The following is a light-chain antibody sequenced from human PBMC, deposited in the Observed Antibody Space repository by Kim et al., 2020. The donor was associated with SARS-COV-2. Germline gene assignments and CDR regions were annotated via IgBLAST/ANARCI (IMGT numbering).Light chain of an antibody. CDR3: QYYDRPLST. J-gene: IGKJ2*01. Sequence: EVVLTQSPGTLSLSPGERATLSCRASQSVNNNYLAWYQQKPGQAPRLLIYGISKRATGIPDRFSGSGSGTDFTLTISRLEPEDFVVYYCQYYDRPLSTFGQGTKLEI. V-gene: IGKV3-20*01. CDR1: QSVNNNY. CDR2: GIS.